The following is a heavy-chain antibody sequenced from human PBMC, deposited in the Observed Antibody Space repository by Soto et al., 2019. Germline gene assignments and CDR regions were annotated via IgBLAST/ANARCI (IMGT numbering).Heavy chain of an antibody. V-gene: IGHV5-10-1*01. CDR2: IDPRDSSA. Sequence: PGESLKISCQTSGYTFTTYFITWVRQMAGRGLEWMGRIDPRDSSADYSPSFQGHVTMSIDASTHTAHLQWSSLKASDTAIYYCARRGSNSGHNTETLEHWGQGTLVTVSS. D-gene: IGHD1-1*01. CDR3: ARRGSNSGHNTETLEH. J-gene: IGHJ5*02. CDR1: GYTFTTYF.